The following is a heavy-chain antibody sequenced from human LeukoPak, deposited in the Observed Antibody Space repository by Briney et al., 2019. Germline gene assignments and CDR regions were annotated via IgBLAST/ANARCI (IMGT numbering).Heavy chain of an antibody. V-gene: IGHV3-23*01. CDR1: GFTFSSND. CDR3: AKAPVTTCSGAYCYPFDY. CDR2: ISGSGGST. Sequence: PGGSLRLSCEDSGFTFSSNDMNWVRQAPGKGLEWVSAISGSGGSTYYAGSVKGRFTISRDSSKNTLYLQMNRLRAEDAAVYYCAKAPVTTCSGAYCYPFDYWGQGTLVTVSS. D-gene: IGHD2-21*01. J-gene: IGHJ4*02.